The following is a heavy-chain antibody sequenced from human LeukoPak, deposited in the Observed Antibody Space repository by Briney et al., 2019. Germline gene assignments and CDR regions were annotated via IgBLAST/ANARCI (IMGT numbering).Heavy chain of an antibody. V-gene: IGHV1-18*01. CDR2: ISGYNGNT. J-gene: IGHJ4*02. CDR3: ARSSLGTITAGPFDY. Sequence: ASVKVSCKASGYTFSSYGIAWVRRAPGQGLEWMGGISGYNGNTNYAQKLQGRVSMTTDTSTTTAYMELTSLTSDDTALYYCARSSLGTITAGPFDYWGQGTLVTVSS. CDR1: GYTFSSYG. D-gene: IGHD5-12*01.